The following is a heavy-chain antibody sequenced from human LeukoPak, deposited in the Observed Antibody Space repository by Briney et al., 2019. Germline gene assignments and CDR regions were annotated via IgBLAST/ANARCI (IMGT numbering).Heavy chain of an antibody. Sequence: PGGSLRLSCAASGFTFDDYAMHWVRQAPGKGLEWVSGISWNSGSIGYADSVKGRFTISRDNAKNSLYLQMNSLRGEDTAIYYCARDATLIPGTVYFDYWGQGALVTVSS. CDR1: GFTFDDYA. J-gene: IGHJ4*02. CDR3: ARDATLIPGTVYFDY. CDR2: ISWNSGSI. D-gene: IGHD2-15*01. V-gene: IGHV3-9*01.